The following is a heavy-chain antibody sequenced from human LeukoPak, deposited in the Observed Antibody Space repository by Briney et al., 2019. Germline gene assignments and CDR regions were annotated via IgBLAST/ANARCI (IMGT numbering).Heavy chain of an antibody. D-gene: IGHD2-21*02. CDR3: ARWGSCGGDCYMYYFDY. CDR2: IYYSGST. V-gene: IGHV4-59*01. Sequence: SETLSLTCTVSGGSISSYYWSWIRQPPGKGLEWIGYIYYSGSTNYNPSLKSRVTISVDTSKNQFSLKLSSVTAADTAVYYCARWGSCGGDCYMYYFDYWGQGTLVTVSS. J-gene: IGHJ4*02. CDR1: GGSISSYY.